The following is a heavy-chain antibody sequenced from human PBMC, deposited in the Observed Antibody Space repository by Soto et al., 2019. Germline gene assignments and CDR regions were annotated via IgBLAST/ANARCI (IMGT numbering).Heavy chain of an antibody. Sequence: QVQLQESGPGLVKPSETLSLTCTVSGGSVSSSTYYWSWIRQPPGKGLEWIGNIYYSGSTNYSPPLESRVTISVDTSKNQFSLKLNSVTAADTAVYYCARAGNWGSPLGSWGQGALVTVSS. CDR1: GGSVSSSTYY. CDR2: IYYSGST. CDR3: ARAGNWGSPLGS. D-gene: IGHD7-27*01. J-gene: IGHJ5*02. V-gene: IGHV4-61*01.